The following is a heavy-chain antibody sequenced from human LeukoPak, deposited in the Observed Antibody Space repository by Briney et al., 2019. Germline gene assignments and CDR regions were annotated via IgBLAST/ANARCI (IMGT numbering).Heavy chain of an antibody. J-gene: IGHJ2*01. V-gene: IGHV4-34*01. CDR1: GGSFSGYY. CDR3: ARGWSITMVRGTIRNSFWYFDL. D-gene: IGHD3-10*01. CDR2: INQSGST. Sequence: SETLSLTCAVYGGSFSGYYWSWIRQPPGKGLEWIGEINQSGSTNYNPSLKSRVTISVDTSKNQFSLKLSSVTAADTAVYYCARGWSITMVRGTIRNSFWYFDLWGRGTLVTVSS.